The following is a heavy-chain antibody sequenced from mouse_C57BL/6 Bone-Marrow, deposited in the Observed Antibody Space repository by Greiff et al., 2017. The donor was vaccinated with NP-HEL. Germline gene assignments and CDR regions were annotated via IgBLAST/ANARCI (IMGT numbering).Heavy chain of an antibody. V-gene: IGHV1-26*01. CDR2: INPNNGGT. CDR1: GYTFTDYY. J-gene: IGHJ1*03. Sequence: VQLQQSGPELVKPGASVKISCKASGYTFTDYYMNWVKQSHGKSLEWIGDINPNNGGTSYNQKFKGKATLTVDKSSSTAYMELRSLTSEDSAVYYCARRGYGSSYDWYFDVWGTGTTVTVSS. CDR3: ARRGYGSSYDWYFDV. D-gene: IGHD1-1*01.